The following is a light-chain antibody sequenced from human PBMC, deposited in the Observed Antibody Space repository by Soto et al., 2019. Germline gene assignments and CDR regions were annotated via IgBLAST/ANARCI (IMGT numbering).Light chain of an antibody. CDR3: KKYGSSLGK. Sequence: DILLTHSPGTLCSSPVGIATLSCSASQTVGTTYLAWYQHKPGQAPRLLIYGESTRATGITDRFSGSRSGTDFTLTIRRLETEDFAVYYCKKYGSSLGKFGKGTKVDIK. J-gene: IGKJ1*01. V-gene: IGKV3-20*01. CDR1: QTVGTTY. CDR2: GES.